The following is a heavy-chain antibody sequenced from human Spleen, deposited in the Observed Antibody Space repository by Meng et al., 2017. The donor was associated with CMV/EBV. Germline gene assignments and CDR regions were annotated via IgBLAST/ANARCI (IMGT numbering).Heavy chain of an antibody. V-gene: IGHV4-38-2*02. J-gene: IGHJ5*02. Sequence: GSLRLSCTVSGYSISSGYYWGWIRQPPGKGLEWIGSIYHSGSTYYNPSLKSRVTISVDTSKNQFSLKLSSVTAADTAVYYCARSPYCSSTSCEGGVLWFDPWGQGTLVTVSS. CDR3: ARSPYCSSTSCEGGVLWFDP. D-gene: IGHD2-2*01. CDR1: GYSISSGYY. CDR2: IYHSGST.